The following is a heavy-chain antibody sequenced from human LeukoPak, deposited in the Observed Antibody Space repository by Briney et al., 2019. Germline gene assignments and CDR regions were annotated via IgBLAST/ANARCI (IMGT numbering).Heavy chain of an antibody. V-gene: IGHV4-59*12. D-gene: IGHD6-13*01. J-gene: IGHJ5*02. CDR2: IYSSGST. CDR1: GGSISGYY. Sequence: SETLSLTCTVPGGSISGYYWTWIRQPPGKGLEWIGYIYSSGSTKYNPSLKSPITISVDTSKNQLSLKLSSVTAADTAVYYCARGQQWFDPWGQGTLVTVSS. CDR3: ARGQQWFDP.